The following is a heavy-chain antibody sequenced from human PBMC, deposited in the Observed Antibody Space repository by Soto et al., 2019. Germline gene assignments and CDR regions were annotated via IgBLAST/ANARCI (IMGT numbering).Heavy chain of an antibody. Sequence: QVQLVQSGAEVKKPGSSVKVSCKASGGTFSSYAISWVRQAPGQGLEWMGGIIPIFGTANYAQKFQGRVTITADESTSTAYMERSSLRSEDTAVYYCAGGPDVGYCTNGVCYTLWFDPWGQGTLVTVSS. J-gene: IGHJ5*02. D-gene: IGHD2-8*01. CDR1: GGTFSSYA. V-gene: IGHV1-69*01. CDR3: AGGPDVGYCTNGVCYTLWFDP. CDR2: IIPIFGTA.